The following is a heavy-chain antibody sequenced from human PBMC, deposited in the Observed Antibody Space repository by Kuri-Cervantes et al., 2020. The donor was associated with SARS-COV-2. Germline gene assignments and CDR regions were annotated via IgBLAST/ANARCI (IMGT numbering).Heavy chain of an antibody. Sequence: GESLKISCAASGFTFSSYAMSWVRQAPGKGLEWVAVISYDGKKKKCIGSGKGRFTISRDNSQNTVYLRMTNPRSEDTAMYYCAKDHFGVHDFWGQGTLVTVSS. D-gene: IGHD2-21*01. CDR2: ISYDGKKK. CDR3: AKDHFGVHDF. V-gene: IGHV3-30*18. J-gene: IGHJ4*02. CDR1: GFTFSSYA.